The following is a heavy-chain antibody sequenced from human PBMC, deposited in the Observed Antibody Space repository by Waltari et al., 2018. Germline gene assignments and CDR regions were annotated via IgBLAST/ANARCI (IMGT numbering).Heavy chain of an antibody. V-gene: IGHV1-69*01. CDR1: GGTFSNYA. CDR3: ARVLGCTRTCCYRAPGWFDP. Sequence: QVHLVQSGAEVRKPGSSVKVSCRASGGTFSNYAISWVRQAPGQGLEWMGGITPISGTPDPAQKFQGRVTFTADESTSTAYMALSSLRSEDTAVYYCARVLGCTRTCCYRAPGWFDPWGQGTLVTVSS. D-gene: IGHD2-2*02. CDR2: ITPISGTP. J-gene: IGHJ5*02.